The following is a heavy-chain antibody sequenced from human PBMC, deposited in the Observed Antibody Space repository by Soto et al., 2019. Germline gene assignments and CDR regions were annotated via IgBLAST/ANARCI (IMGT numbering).Heavy chain of an antibody. CDR2: VYYSGST. D-gene: IGHD1-1*01. J-gene: IGHJ4*02. CDR1: GASITYSSYY. V-gene: IGHV4-39*01. Sequence: QLQLQESGPGLVKPSETLSLTCTVSGASITYSSYYWGWVRQPPGKGLEGIAYVYYSGSTYYNPSLKCRVTISRDTSENLFSLSLTAVTAADTAVYYCARMPIVGTTPYYFDSWGPGTLVTVSS. CDR3: ARMPIVGTTPYYFDS.